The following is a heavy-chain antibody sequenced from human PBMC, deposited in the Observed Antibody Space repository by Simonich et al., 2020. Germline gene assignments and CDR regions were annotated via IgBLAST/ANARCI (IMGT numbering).Heavy chain of an antibody. D-gene: IGHD6-6*01. CDR1: GGSISSSSYY. CDR2: NYYRGRT. Sequence: QLQLQESGPGLVKPSETLSLTCTVSGGSISSSSYYWGCIRQPPGKGLEWIGSNYYRGRTYYNPSLKSRVTISVDTSKNQFSLKLSSVTAADTAVYYCARWAYSSSYFDYWGQGTLVTVSS. V-gene: IGHV4-39*01. J-gene: IGHJ4*02. CDR3: ARWAYSSSYFDY.